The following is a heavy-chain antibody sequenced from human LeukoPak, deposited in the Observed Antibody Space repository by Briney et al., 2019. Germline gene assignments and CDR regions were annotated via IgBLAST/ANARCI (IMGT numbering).Heavy chain of an antibody. V-gene: IGHV3-23*01. CDR3: ARDSPIQLERPLDY. CDR2: ISGSGGST. J-gene: IGHJ4*02. Sequence: GGSLRLSCAASGFTFSSYAMSWVRQAPGKGLEWVSAISGSGGSTYYADSVKGRFTISRDNSKNTLYLQMNSLRAEDTAVYYCARDSPIQLERPLDYWGQGTLVTVSS. CDR1: GFTFSSYA. D-gene: IGHD1-1*01.